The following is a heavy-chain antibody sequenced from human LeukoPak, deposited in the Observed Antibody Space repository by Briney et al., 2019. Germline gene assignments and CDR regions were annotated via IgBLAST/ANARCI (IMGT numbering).Heavy chain of an antibody. V-gene: IGHV7-4-1*02. CDR1: GYTFTSYA. J-gene: IGHJ6*03. Sequence: ASVKVSCKASGYTFTSYAMNWVRQAPGQGLEWMGWINTNTGNPTYAQGFTGRFVFSLDTSVSTAYLQISSLKAEDTAVYYCARGYSSSWYRFNFYYYYMDVWGKGTTVTVSS. CDR2: INTNTGNP. CDR3: ARGYSSSWYRFNFYYYYMDV. D-gene: IGHD6-13*01.